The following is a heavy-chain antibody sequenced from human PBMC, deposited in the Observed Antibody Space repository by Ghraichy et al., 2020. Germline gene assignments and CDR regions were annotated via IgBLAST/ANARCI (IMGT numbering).Heavy chain of an antibody. V-gene: IGHV3-53*01. J-gene: IGHJ3*02. CDR1: GFDVNINR. CDR3: ARDLWAFDI. CDR2: IYSGGTT. D-gene: IGHD2-21*01. Sequence: GESLRLSCVGSGFDVNINRMSWVRQAPGKGLEWVSAIYSGGTTDYADSVKGRFTFSRDNSKNTVYLQMNSLRVDDTAVYYCARDLWAFDIWGQGTLVTVSS.